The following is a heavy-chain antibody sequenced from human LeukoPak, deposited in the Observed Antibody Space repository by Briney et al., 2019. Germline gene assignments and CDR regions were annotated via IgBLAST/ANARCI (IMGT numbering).Heavy chain of an antibody. CDR1: GGSISSCY. J-gene: IGHJ5*02. V-gene: IGHV4-59*01. CDR3: AREAGGDPGVWFDP. Sequence: SETLSLTCTVSGGSISSCYWSWIRQPPGKGLEWIGYIYYSGSTNYNPSLKSRVTISVDTSKNQFSLKLSSVTAADTAVYYCAREAGGDPGVWFDPWGQGTLVTVSS. CDR2: IYYSGST. D-gene: IGHD2-21*02.